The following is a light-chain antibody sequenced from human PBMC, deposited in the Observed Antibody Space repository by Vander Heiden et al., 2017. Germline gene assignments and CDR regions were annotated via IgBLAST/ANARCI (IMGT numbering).Light chain of an antibody. CDR1: SSDVGGYNY. Sequence: QSALTQPRSVSGSPGQSVTISCPGTSSDVGGYNYVSWYQQHPGKAPKLMIDDVSKRPSGVPDRFSGSKSGNTASLTISGLQAEDEAEYYCCSYAGSYAWVFGGGTKLTVL. J-gene: IGLJ3*02. V-gene: IGLV2-11*01. CDR3: CSYAGSYAWV. CDR2: DVS.